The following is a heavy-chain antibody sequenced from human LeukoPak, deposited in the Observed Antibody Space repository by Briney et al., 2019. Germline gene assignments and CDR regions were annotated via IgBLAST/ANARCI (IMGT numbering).Heavy chain of an antibody. Sequence: GGSLRPSCASSGFTFSTYSMNWVRQAPGKGLEWVSSISSSSSYIYYADSMKGRFTISRDNAKNSLHLQMNSLRAEDTAVYYCARADYFDYWGQGTLVTVSS. CDR1: GFTFSTYS. J-gene: IGHJ4*02. CDR3: ARADYFDY. V-gene: IGHV3-21*01. CDR2: ISSSSSYI.